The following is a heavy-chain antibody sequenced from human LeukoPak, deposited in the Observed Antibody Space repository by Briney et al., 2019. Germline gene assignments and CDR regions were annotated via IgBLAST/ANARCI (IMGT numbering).Heavy chain of an antibody. CDR2: IYTSGST. J-gene: IGHJ4*02. D-gene: IGHD1-26*01. Sequence: SETLSLTCTVSGGSISSYYWGWIRRPAGKGLEWIGRIYTSGSTNYNPSLKSRVTMSVDTSKNQFSLKLSSVTAADTAVYYCRGRNTFGFDYWGQGTLVTVSS. V-gene: IGHV4-4*07. CDR3: RGRNTFGFDY. CDR1: GGSISSYY.